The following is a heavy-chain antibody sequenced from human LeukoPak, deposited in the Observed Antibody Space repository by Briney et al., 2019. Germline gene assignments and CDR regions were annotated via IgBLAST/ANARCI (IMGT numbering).Heavy chain of an antibody. D-gene: IGHD3-16*02. Sequence: GASVKVSCKASGYTFTSYGISWVRQAPGQGLEWMGWISAYNGNTNYAQKLQGRVTMTTDTSTSTAYMELRSLRSDDTAVYYCARDQKSNSITFGGVIVKDYYYYMDVWGKGTTVTISS. V-gene: IGHV1-18*01. CDR3: ARDQKSNSITFGGVIVKDYYYYMDV. CDR1: GYTFTSYG. J-gene: IGHJ6*03. CDR2: ISAYNGNT.